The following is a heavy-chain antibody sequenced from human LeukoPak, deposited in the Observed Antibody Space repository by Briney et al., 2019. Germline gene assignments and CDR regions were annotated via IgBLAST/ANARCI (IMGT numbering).Heavy chain of an antibody. Sequence: PGGSLRLSCAASGFTFDDYAMHWVRQAPGKGLEWVSAISGSGGSTYYADSVKGRFTISRDNSKNTLYLQMNSLRAEDTAVYYCAKGGDGYNPMPPTSWGQGTLVTVSS. D-gene: IGHD5-24*01. CDR2: ISGSGGST. V-gene: IGHV3-23*01. CDR3: AKGGDGYNPMPPTS. J-gene: IGHJ4*02. CDR1: GFTFDDYA.